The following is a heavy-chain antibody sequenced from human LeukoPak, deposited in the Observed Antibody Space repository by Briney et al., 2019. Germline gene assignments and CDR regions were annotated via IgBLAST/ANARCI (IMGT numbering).Heavy chain of an antibody. CDR2: IIPIFGTA. D-gene: IGHD2-2*01. J-gene: IGHJ1*01. CDR1: GGTFSSYA. CDR3: ASFPLGDIVVVPAAGAEYFQH. V-gene: IGHV1-69*01. Sequence: SVKVSCKAFGGTFSSYAISWVRQAPGQGLEWMGGIIPIFGTANYAQKFQGRVTITANESTRTAYMELSSLRSEDTAVYYCASFPLGDIVVVPAAGAEYFQHWGQGTLVTVSS.